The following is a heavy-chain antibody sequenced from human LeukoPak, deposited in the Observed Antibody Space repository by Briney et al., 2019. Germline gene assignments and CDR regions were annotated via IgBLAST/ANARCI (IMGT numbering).Heavy chain of an antibody. CDR1: GFTFSSYA. CDR3: ANSYCGGDCYLP. CDR2: ISGSGGST. D-gene: IGHD2-21*02. J-gene: IGHJ5*02. V-gene: IGHV3-23*01. Sequence: GGSLRLSCAASGFTFSSYAMSWVRQAPGKGLEWVSAISGSGGSTDYADSVKGRFTISRDNSKNTLYLQMNGLRVEDTAVYYCANSYCGGDCYLPWGQGTLVTVSS.